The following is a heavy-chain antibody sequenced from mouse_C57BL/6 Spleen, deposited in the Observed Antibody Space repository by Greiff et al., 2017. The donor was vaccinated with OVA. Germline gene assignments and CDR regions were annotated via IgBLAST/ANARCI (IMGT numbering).Heavy chain of an antibody. CDR1: GFTFSDYY. D-gene: IGHD1-1*01. CDR3: ARDSFTTVVGGYFDY. Sequence: EVMLVESEGGLVQPGSSMKLSCTASGFTFSDYYMAWVRQVPEKGLEWVANINYDGSSTYYLDSLKSRFIISRDNAKNILYLQMSSLKSEDTATYYCARDSFTTVVGGYFDYWGQGTTLTVSS. V-gene: IGHV5-16*01. CDR2: INYDGSST. J-gene: IGHJ2*01.